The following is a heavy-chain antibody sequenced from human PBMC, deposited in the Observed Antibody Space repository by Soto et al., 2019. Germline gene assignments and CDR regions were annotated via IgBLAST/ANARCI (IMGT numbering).Heavy chain of an antibody. Sequence: PSETLSLTCTVSGGSVSSGSDYWSWIRQPPRKGLEWIGYTYYSGSTNYNPSLKSRVTISVDTSKNQFSLKLSSVTAADTAVYYCAREDPDGGYFDYWGQGTLGTVSS. CDR2: TYYSGST. CDR3: AREDPDGGYFDY. V-gene: IGHV4-61*01. D-gene: IGHD2-15*01. CDR1: GGSVSSGSDY. J-gene: IGHJ4*02.